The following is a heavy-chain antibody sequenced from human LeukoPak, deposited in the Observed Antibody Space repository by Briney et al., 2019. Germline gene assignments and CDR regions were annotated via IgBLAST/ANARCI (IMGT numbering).Heavy chain of an antibody. CDR1: GGSISTYY. CDR3: ASGRDGYNYYYYYYGMDV. CDR2: IYYSGST. Sequence: PSETLSLTCTVSGGSISTYYGNWIRQAPGKGLEWIGYIYYSGSTNYNPSLKSRVTMSVDTSRNQFSLKLSSVTAADTAVYYCASGRDGYNYYYYYYGMDVWGQGTTVTVS. J-gene: IGHJ6*02. V-gene: IGHV4-59*01. D-gene: IGHD5-24*01.